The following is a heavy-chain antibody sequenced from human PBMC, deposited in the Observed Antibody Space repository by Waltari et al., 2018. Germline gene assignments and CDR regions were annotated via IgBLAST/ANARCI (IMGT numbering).Heavy chain of an antibody. CDR3: ARNMESPYNAPYYFYYMDV. CDR2: IYYSGST. CDR1: GGSISSSSYY. Sequence: QLQLQESGPGLVKPSETLSFTCTVSGGSISSSSYYWGWIRQPPGKGLVWIGSIYYSGSTYYNPSLKRRVTISVDTSKNQFSLKLSSVTAADTAIYFCARNMESPYNAPYYFYYMDVWGKGTTVTVSS. D-gene: IGHD3-10*01. J-gene: IGHJ6*03. V-gene: IGHV4-39*01.